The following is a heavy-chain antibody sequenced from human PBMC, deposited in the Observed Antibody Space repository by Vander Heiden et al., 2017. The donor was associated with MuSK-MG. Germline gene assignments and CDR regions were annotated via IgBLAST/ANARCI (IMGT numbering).Heavy chain of an antibody. CDR1: GFTFTAQT. CDR2: INTNSGAT. D-gene: IGHD1-26*01. CDR3: ARETSGSHFDN. Sequence: QVQLEQSGAEVKKPGASVKVSCKTFGFTFTAQTMHWVRQAPGQGLEWMGWINTNSGATGYAQKFQGRVTISRDASIDLAYIELSRLSVDDTAVYFCARETSGSHFDNWGQGSLVTVSS. J-gene: IGHJ4*02. V-gene: IGHV1-2*02.